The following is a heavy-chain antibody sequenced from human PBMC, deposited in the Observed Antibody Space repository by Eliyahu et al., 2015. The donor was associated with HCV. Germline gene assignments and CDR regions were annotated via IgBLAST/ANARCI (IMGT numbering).Heavy chain of an antibody. Sequence: QVQLQESGPGLVKPSXXLSLRCTVSXXXISSYHWNWXRQPPGKGXEWIGYIYYSGNTDYNPSLKSRVTISVDTSKNQLSLQVRSVTAADTAVYYCARMFHSNGFYYFDYWGQGTLVTVSS. D-gene: IGHD3-22*01. CDR2: IYYSGNT. V-gene: IGHV4-59*01. J-gene: IGHJ4*02. CDR1: XXXISSYH. CDR3: ARMFHSNGFYYFDY.